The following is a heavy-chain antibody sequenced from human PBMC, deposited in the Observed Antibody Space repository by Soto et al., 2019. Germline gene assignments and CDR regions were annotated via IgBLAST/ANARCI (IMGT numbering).Heavy chain of an antibody. D-gene: IGHD3-10*01. J-gene: IGHJ6*02. Sequence: GGSLRLSCAASGFTFSSYAMSWVRQAPGKGLEWVSAISGSGGSTYYADSVKGRFTISRDNSKNTLYLQMNSLRAEDTAVYYCAKAIGSAEYYYGMDVWGQGTTVTVSS. CDR1: GFTFSSYA. CDR3: AKAIGSAEYYYGMDV. CDR2: ISGSGGST. V-gene: IGHV3-23*01.